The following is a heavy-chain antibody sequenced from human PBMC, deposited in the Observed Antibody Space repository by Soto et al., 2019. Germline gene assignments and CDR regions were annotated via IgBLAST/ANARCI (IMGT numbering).Heavy chain of an antibody. CDR3: ARTGVVVAATYYYYGMDV. D-gene: IGHD2-15*01. CDR1: GGTFSSYS. CDR2: IIPIFGTA. V-gene: IGHV1-69*13. J-gene: IGHJ6*02. Sequence: SVKVSCKASGGTFSSYSISWVRQAPGQGLEWMGGIIPIFGTANYAQKFQGRVTITADESTSTAYMGLSSLRSEDTAVYYCARTGVVVAATYYYYGMDVWGQGTTVTVSS.